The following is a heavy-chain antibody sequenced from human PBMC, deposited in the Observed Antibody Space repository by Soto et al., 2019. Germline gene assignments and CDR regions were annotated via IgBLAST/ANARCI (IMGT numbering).Heavy chain of an antibody. CDR2: ISYDGSNK. V-gene: IGHV3-30-3*01. CDR3: ASVQEQWLGPFDL. CDR1: GFTFSSYA. Sequence: QVQLVETGGGVVQPGRSLRLSCAASGFTFSSYAMHWVRQAPGKGLEWVAVISYDGSNKYYADYVKGRFTISRDNSKNTLYLQMNSLRAEDTAVYYCASVQEQWLGPFDLWGRGTLVTVSS. D-gene: IGHD6-19*01. J-gene: IGHJ2*01.